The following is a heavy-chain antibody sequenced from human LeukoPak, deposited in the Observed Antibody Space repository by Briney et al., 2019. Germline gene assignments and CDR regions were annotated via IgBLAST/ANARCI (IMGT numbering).Heavy chain of an antibody. D-gene: IGHD6-13*01. J-gene: IGHJ5*02. CDR1: GYTFTGYY. V-gene: IGHV1-2*02. CDR3: ARAAYSSSWYIWFDP. CDR2: INPNSGGT. Sequence: ASVKASCKASGYTFTGYYMHWVRQAPGQGLEWMGWINPNSGGTNYAQKFQGRVTMTRDTSISTAYMELSRLRSDDTAVYYCARAAYSSSWYIWFDPWGQGTLVTVSS.